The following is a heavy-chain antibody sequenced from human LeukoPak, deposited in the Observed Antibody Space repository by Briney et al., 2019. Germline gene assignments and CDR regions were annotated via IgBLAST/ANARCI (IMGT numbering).Heavy chain of an antibody. CDR3: ARPGYGDYSFDY. CDR1: GGSISSYY. CDR2: IYYSGST. D-gene: IGHD4-17*01. Sequence: SETLSLTCTVSGGSISSYYWSWIRQPPGKGLEWIGYIYYSGSTNYNPSLKSRVTISVDTSKNQFSLKLSSVTAADTAVYYCARPGYGDYSFDYWGQGTLVTVSS. J-gene: IGHJ4*02. V-gene: IGHV4-59*08.